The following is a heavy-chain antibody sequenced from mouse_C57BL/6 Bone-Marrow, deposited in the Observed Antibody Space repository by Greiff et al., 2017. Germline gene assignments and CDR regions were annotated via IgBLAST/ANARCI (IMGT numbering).Heavy chain of an antibody. CDR3: ARGGDYDGAWFAY. CDR1: GFTFSSYA. V-gene: IGHV5-4*03. Sequence: EVKVVESGGGLVKPGGSLKLSCAASGFTFSSYAMSWVRQTPEKRLEWVATISDGGSYTYSPDNVKGRFTISRDNAKNKLYLQMSHLKSEDTAMYYCARGGDYDGAWFAYWGQGTLVTVSA. J-gene: IGHJ3*01. CDR2: ISDGGSYT. D-gene: IGHD2-4*01.